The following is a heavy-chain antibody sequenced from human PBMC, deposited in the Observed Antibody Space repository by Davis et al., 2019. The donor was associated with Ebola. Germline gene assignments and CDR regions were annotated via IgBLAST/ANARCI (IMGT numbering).Heavy chain of an antibody. D-gene: IGHD4-23*01. CDR2: ISSSSSYI. CDR1: GFTFSSYS. Sequence: GESLKISCAASGFTFSSYSMNWVRQAPGKGLEWVSSISSSSSYIYYADSVKGRFTISRDNAKNSLYLQMNSLRVEDTAVYYCARGRGGKSRYGMDVWGQGTTVTVSS. J-gene: IGHJ6*02. V-gene: IGHV3-21*01. CDR3: ARGRGGKSRYGMDV.